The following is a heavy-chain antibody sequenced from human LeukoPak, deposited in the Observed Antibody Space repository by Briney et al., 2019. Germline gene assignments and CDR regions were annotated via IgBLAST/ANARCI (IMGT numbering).Heavy chain of an antibody. CDR2: INSDGSST. J-gene: IGHJ4*02. CDR1: GFTFSSYW. CDR3: ARGVRFAHVDY. V-gene: IGHV3-74*01. D-gene: IGHD3-10*01. Sequence: PGGSLRLSCAASGFTFSSYWMHWVRQAPGKGLVWVSRINSDGSSTSYADSVKGRFTISRDNAKNTLYLQMNSLRAEDTAVYYCARGVRFAHVDYWGQGTLVTVSS.